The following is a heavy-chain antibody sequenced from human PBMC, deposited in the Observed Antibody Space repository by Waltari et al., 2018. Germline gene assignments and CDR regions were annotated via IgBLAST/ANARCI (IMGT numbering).Heavy chain of an antibody. Sequence: EVELVESGGGLVQPGGSLRLSWEVPGVSLGDRWMPWVRQTPEKGLVWVARVNSDGSNTAYADSVRGRFIISRDTARNTLFLQMSSVRVDDTALYYCVAATPSSDKWGQGTLVTVSS. J-gene: IGHJ4*02. CDR2: VNSDGSNT. CDR3: VAATPSSDK. CDR1: GVSLGDRW. V-gene: IGHV3-74*01. D-gene: IGHD6-19*01.